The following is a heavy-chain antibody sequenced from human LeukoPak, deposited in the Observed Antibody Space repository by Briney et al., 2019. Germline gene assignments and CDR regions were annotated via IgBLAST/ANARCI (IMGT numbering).Heavy chain of an antibody. V-gene: IGHV4-59*01. CDR3: ARGTWGGDY. CDR1: GGTISNYY. J-gene: IGHJ4*02. D-gene: IGHD3-10*01. Sequence: SETLSLTCTVSGGTISNYYWSWIRQPPGKGLEYIGYINYSGSTNYNPSLKSRVTMSVDTSKNQFSLKLSSVTAADTAVYYCARGTWGGDYWGQGTLVTVSS. CDR2: INYSGST.